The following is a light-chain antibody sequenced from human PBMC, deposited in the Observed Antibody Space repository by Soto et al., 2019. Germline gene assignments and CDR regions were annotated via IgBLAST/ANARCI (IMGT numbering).Light chain of an antibody. CDR1: NSNIGSYNY. CDR2: DIT. CDR3: CSYAGSYTFV. V-gene: IGLV2-11*01. J-gene: IGLJ1*01. Sequence: QSVLTQPPSVSGSPGQSVTVSCTGTNSNIGSYNYVSWYQQYPGKAPRLMIYDITERPSGVPDRFSGSKSGNTASLIISGLQAEDEAEYYCCSYAGSYTFVFGTGTKVTVL.